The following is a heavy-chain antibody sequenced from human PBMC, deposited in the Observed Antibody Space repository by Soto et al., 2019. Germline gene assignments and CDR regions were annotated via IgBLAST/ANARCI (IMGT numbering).Heavy chain of an antibody. D-gene: IGHD3-16*01. J-gene: IGHJ4*02. CDR1: GGSISSSSYY. Sequence: QLQLQESGPGLVKPSETLSLTCTVSGGSISSSSYYWGWIRQPPGKGLEWSGSIYYSGRTYYNPSRKSRVTIPVDTSKNQFSRKLSSVTAADTAVYYCATQEGGDYWGQGTLVTVSS. CDR3: ATQEGGDY. CDR2: IYYSGRT. V-gene: IGHV4-39*01.